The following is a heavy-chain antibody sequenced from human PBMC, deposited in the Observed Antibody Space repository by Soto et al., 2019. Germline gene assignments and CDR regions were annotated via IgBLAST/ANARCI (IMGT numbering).Heavy chain of an antibody. D-gene: IGHD3-9*01. CDR2: INPNSGGT. CDR1: GYTFTGYY. Sequence: ASVKVSCKASGYTFTGYYMHWVRQAPGQGLEWMGWINPNSGGTNYAQKFQGRVTMTRDTSISTAYMELSRLRSDDTAVYYCARGGADILNGGYYYYGMDVWGQGTTVTVSS. V-gene: IGHV1-2*02. CDR3: ARGGADILNGGYYYYGMDV. J-gene: IGHJ6*02.